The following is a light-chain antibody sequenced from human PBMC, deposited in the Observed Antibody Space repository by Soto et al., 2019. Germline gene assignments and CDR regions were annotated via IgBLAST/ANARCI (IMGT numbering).Light chain of an antibody. CDR2: AAS. CDR1: QSISTY. Sequence: DIQMTQSPSSLSASVGDRVTITCRASQSISTYLNWYQQKAGLAPKLLIYAASSLQSGVPSRFSGSGSGTDFTLTISSLQPEDFATYYCQHADSFPLITFGQGTRLEIK. J-gene: IGKJ5*01. V-gene: IGKV1-39*01. CDR3: QHADSFPLIT.